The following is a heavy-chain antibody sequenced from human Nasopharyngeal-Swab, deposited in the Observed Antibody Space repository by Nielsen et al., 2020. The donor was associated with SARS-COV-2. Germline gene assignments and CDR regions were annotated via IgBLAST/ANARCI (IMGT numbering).Heavy chain of an antibody. D-gene: IGHD3-10*01. CDR3: ARDGGLWFYYFDY. CDR1: GFTFSSYA. J-gene: IGHJ4*02. V-gene: IGHV3-30-3*01. CDR2: ISYDGSNK. Sequence: LSLTCAASGFTFSSYAMHWVRQAPGKGLEWVAVISYDGSNKYYADSVKGRFTISRDNSKNTLYLQMNSLRAEDTAVYYCARDGGLWFYYFDYWGQGTLVTVSS.